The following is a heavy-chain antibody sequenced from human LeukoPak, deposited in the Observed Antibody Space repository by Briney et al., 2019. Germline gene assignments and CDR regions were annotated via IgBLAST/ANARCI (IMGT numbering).Heavy chain of an antibody. J-gene: IGHJ4*02. V-gene: IGHV3-23*01. CDR1: GFTFGSYA. D-gene: IGHD2-15*01. CDR3: AKAPVTTCSGAYCYPFDY. CDR2: INGSGGST. Sequence: GGSLRLSCAASGFTFGSYAMSWVRQAPGKGLEWVSDINGSGGSTYYTDSVKGRFTISRDSSKNTLYLQMNSLRAGDAAVYYCAKAPVTTCSGAYCYPFDYWSQGTLVTVSS.